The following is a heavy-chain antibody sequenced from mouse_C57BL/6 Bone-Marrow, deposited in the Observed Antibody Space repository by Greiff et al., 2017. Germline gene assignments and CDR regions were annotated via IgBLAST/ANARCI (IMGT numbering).Heavy chain of an antibody. V-gene: IGHV1-81*01. CDR2: IYPRSGNT. J-gene: IGHJ1*03. D-gene: IGHD2-4*01. Sequence: VKLMESGAELARPGASVKLSCKASGYTFTSYGISWVKQRTGQGLEWIGEIYPRSGNTYYNEKFKGKATLTADKSSSTAYMELRSLTSEDSAVYFCARGGYYDWYFDVWGTGTTVTVSS. CDR1: GYTFTSYG. CDR3: ARGGYYDWYFDV.